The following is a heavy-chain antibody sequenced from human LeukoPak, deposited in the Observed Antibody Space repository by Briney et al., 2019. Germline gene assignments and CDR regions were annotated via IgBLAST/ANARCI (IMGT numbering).Heavy chain of an antibody. CDR1: GGSVNSGSYY. Sequence: PSETLSLTCTVSGGSVNSGSYYWTWIRQPPGKGLEWIGYIYYSGSTSYNPSLKSRVTISVDKSKNQFSLKLSSVTAADTAVYYCATLIAAAGTNSDYWGQGTLVTVSS. J-gene: IGHJ4*02. CDR2: IYYSGST. D-gene: IGHD6-13*01. CDR3: ATLIAAAGTNSDY. V-gene: IGHV4-61*01.